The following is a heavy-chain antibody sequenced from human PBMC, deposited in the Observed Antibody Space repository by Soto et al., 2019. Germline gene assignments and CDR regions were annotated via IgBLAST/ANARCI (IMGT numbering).Heavy chain of an antibody. V-gene: IGHV3-11*01. CDR3: AREGWDRGRPLDY. D-gene: IGHD1-26*01. Sequence: QLKLVESGGGLVRPGGSLRLSCAASGFTFNHHYMAWIRQAPGKGLEWVSHISTSGSMTYYADSVKGRLTISRDNAENSLLLQMNSLRVEDTGVYYCAREGWDRGRPLDYWGQGTLVTVSS. CDR1: GFTFNHHY. CDR2: ISTSGSMT. J-gene: IGHJ4*02.